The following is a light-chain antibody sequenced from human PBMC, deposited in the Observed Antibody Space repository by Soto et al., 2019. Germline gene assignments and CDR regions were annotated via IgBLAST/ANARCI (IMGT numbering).Light chain of an antibody. CDR1: SSDVGLYNI. CDR2: EVT. Sequence: QSVLTQPASVSGSPGQSITISCTGTSSDVGLYNIVSWYQQYPGKAPKLMIYEVTKRPSGVSGRFSGSKSGDTASLTISGLQAEDEADYYCCSFAGASTYVFGSWTKVTVL. CDR3: CSFAGASTYV. J-gene: IGLJ1*01. V-gene: IGLV2-23*02.